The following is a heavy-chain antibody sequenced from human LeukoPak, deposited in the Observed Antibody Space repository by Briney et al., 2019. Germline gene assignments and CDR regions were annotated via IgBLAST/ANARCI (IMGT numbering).Heavy chain of an antibody. D-gene: IGHD6-6*01. V-gene: IGHV3-30*04. J-gene: IGHJ4*02. CDR3: ARDLGGYSSSSNFDY. CDR1: GFTFSSYA. CDR2: ISYDGSNK. Sequence: GGSLRLSCAASGFTFSSYAMHWVRQAPGKGLEWVAVISYDGSNKYYADSVKGRFTISRDNSKNTLYLQMNSLRAEDPAVYYCARDLGGYSSSSNFDYWGQGTLVTVSS.